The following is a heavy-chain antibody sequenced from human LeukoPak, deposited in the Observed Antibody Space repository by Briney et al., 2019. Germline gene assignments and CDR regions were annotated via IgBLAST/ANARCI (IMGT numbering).Heavy chain of an antibody. CDR1: GYTFTSYD. CDR3: ARGVVGNYDFWSGYSETAIFDY. J-gene: IGHJ4*02. CDR2: MKPNSGNP. Sequence: GSVRVSCKDSGYTFTSYDIKWVRQAPGEGVEWMGWMKPNSGNPVYAQKFQGRVTMTRNTSISTAYMELSSLRSEDTAVYYCARGVVGNYDFWSGYSETAIFDYWGQGTLVTVSS. V-gene: IGHV1-8*01. D-gene: IGHD3-3*01.